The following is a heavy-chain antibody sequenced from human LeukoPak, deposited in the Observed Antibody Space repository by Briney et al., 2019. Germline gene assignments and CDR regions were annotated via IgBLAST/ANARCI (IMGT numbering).Heavy chain of an antibody. CDR1: GYSISTGYY. V-gene: IGHV4-38-2*02. D-gene: IGHD5-24*01. CDR3: ARTGRWLQLGFDY. Sequence: PSETLSLTCTVSGYSISTGYYWDWIRQPPGKGLEWIGTFYHGGSTYYNPSLKSRVTISGDTSKNQFSLKLRSVTAADTAVYYCARTGRWLQLGFDYWGPGTLVTVSS. CDR2: FYHGGST. J-gene: IGHJ4*02.